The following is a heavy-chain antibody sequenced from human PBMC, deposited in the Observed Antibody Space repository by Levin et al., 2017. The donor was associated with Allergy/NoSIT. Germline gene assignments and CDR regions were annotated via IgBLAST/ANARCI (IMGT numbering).Heavy chain of an antibody. Sequence: GGSLRLSCAASGFTFSSYAMHWVRQAPGKGLEWVAVISYDGSNKYYADSVKGRFTISRDNSKNTLYLQMNSLRAEDTAVYYCAREEVVGTWIREGGNGMDVWGQGTTVTVSS. CDR2: ISYDGSNK. D-gene: IGHD5-18*01. J-gene: IGHJ6*02. CDR3: AREEVVGTWIREGGNGMDV. V-gene: IGHV3-30-3*01. CDR1: GFTFSSYA.